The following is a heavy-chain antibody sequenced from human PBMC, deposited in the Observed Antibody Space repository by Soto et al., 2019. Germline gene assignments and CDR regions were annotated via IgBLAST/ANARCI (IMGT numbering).Heavy chain of an antibody. CDR2: IYYSGST. J-gene: IGHJ5*02. Sequence: QLQLQESGPGLVKPSETLSLTCTVSGGSISSSSYYWGWIRQPPGKGLEWIGSIYYSGSTYYNPSLKSRVTISVDTSKNQFSLKLSSVTAADTAVYYCARPRHIAAAGTDWFDPWGQGTLVTVSS. CDR1: GGSISSSSYY. CDR3: ARPRHIAAAGTDWFDP. D-gene: IGHD6-13*01. V-gene: IGHV4-39*01.